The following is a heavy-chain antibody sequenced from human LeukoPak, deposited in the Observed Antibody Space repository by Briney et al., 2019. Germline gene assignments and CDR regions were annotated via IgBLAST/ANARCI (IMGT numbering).Heavy chain of an antibody. Sequence: ASVKVSCKASGYTFTGYYMHWARQAPGQGLEWMGWINPNSGGTNYAQKSQGRVTMTRDTSISTAYMELSRLRSDDTAVYYCAIRLAGCSGGSCSDYWGQGTLVTVSP. CDR1: GYTFTGYY. V-gene: IGHV1-2*02. CDR2: INPNSGGT. J-gene: IGHJ4*02. D-gene: IGHD2-15*01. CDR3: AIRLAGCSGGSCSDY.